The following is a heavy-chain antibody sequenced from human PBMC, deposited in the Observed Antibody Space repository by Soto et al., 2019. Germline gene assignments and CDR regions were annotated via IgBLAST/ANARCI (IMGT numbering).Heavy chain of an antibody. V-gene: IGHV4-28*01. CDR2: IYDSGST. CDR1: GYSISTNNW. Sequence: QVQLQESGPGLVKPSDTLSLTCAVSGYSISTNNWWGWIRQPPGKGLEWIGYIYDSGSTYYNPPPKSRVTMSLDTSKNQFSLKLSSVTAVDPAVYYCARHHCSSTSCYIAYWGQGTLVTVSS. J-gene: IGHJ4*02. D-gene: IGHD2-2*01. CDR3: ARHHCSSTSCYIAY.